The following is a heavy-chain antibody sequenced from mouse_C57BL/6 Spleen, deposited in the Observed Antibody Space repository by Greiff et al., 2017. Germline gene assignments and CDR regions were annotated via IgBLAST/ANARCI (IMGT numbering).Heavy chain of an antibody. CDR2: IYPSDSET. J-gene: IGHJ2*01. CDR3: ARGVYYSTYFDY. CDR1: GYTFTSYW. D-gene: IGHD2-5*01. V-gene: IGHV1-61*01. Sequence: QVQLQQPGAELVRPGSSVKLSCKASGYTFTSYWMDWVKQRPGQGLEWIGNIYPSDSETHYNQKFKDKATLTVDKSSSTAYMQLSSLTSEDSAVYYCARGVYYSTYFDYWGQGTTLTVSS.